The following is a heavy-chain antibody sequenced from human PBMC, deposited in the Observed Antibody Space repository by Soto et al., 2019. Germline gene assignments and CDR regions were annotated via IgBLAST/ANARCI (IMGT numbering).Heavy chain of an antibody. D-gene: IGHD5-12*01. CDR2: IWYDGSNK. CDR3: ARDFSGYNLYYFDY. V-gene: IGHV3-33*01. Sequence: HAGSLRVACAASRFTFISYGMHGVRQTPGKGLEWVAVIWYDGSNKYYADSVKGRFTISRDNSKNTLYLQMNSLRAEDTAVYYCARDFSGYNLYYFDYWGQGTQVTVSS. CDR1: RFTFISYG. J-gene: IGHJ4*02.